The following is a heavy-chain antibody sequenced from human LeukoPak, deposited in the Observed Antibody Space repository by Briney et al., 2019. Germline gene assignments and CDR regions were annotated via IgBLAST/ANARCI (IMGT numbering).Heavy chain of an antibody. CDR2: IHPNSGDT. J-gene: IGHJ3*02. CDR1: GYTFAAYN. Sequence: ASVKVSCKASGYTFAAYNIHWVRQAPGQGLEWMGRIHPNSGDTNYAQNFEGRVTMTRDTSISTAYMELSRLRSDDTAVYYCARELEHDAFDIWGQGTMVTVSS. V-gene: IGHV1-2*06. D-gene: IGHD1-1*01. CDR3: ARELEHDAFDI.